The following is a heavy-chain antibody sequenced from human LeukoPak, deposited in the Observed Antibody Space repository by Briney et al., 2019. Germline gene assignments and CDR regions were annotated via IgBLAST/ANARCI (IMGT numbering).Heavy chain of an antibody. CDR2: ISYDGSNK. Sequence: GGSLRLSCAASGFTFSSYAMHWVRQAPGKGLEWVAVISYDGSNKYYADSVKGRFTISRDNSKNTLYLQMNSLRAEDTAVYYCAKVGAMGLLPSEYYYYYGMDVWGQGTTVTVSS. CDR3: AKVGAMGLLPSEYYYYYGMDV. CDR1: GFTFSSYA. V-gene: IGHV3-30-3*01. D-gene: IGHD5-18*01. J-gene: IGHJ6*02.